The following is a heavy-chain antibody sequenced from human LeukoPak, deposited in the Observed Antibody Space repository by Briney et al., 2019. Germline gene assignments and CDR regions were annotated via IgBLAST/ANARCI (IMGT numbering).Heavy chain of an antibody. CDR3: ARGSGRGYSGFEPDF. CDR2: INPNSGGT. Sequence: ASVKVSCKASGYTFTSYYMHWVRQAPGQGLEWMGRINPNSGGTNYAQKFQGTVTMTRDTSISTAYMELSRLRSDDTAVYYCARGSGRGYSGFEPDFWGQGTLVTVPS. CDR1: GYTFTSYY. V-gene: IGHV1-2*06. D-gene: IGHD5-12*01. J-gene: IGHJ4*02.